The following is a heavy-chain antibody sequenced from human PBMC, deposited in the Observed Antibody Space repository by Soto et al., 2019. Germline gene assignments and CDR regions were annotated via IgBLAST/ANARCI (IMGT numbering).Heavy chain of an antibody. CDR1: GYTFSTYG. Sequence: QVQLVQSGAEVKKPGASVKVSCKASGYTFSTYGFSWVRQAPGQGLEWMGWIGADNGDTNYAQNFQGRVTMTTDTSAATCWMGVRRLRSDDAAGYCGAGGWEGAEGFDPWGQGTLVTVSS. CDR3: AGGWEGAEGFDP. V-gene: IGHV1-18*01. J-gene: IGHJ5*02. D-gene: IGHD1-26*01. CDR2: IGADNGDT.